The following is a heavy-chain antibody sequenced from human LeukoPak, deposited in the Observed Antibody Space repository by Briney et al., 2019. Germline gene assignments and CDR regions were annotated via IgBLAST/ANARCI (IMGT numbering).Heavy chain of an antibody. CDR2: IYYSGST. CDR1: GGSISSYY. CDR3: ARLRGIAAAPYYFDY. V-gene: IGHV4-59*08. J-gene: IGHJ4*02. D-gene: IGHD6-13*01. Sequence: SETLSLTCTVSGGSISSYYWSWIRQPPGKGLEWIGYIYYSGSTNYNPSLKSRVTISVDTSKNQFSLKLSSVTAADTAVYYCARLRGIAAAPYYFDYWGQGTLVTVSS.